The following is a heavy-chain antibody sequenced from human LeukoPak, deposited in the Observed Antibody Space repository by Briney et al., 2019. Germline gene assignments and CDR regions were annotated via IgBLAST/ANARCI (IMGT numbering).Heavy chain of an antibody. D-gene: IGHD6-13*01. J-gene: IGHJ6*03. V-gene: IGHV3-33*06. CDR1: GFTFSSYG. CDR3: AKDAAAAGTYYMDV. Sequence: GWSLTLSCAPSGFTFSSYGMHLVLQAPGPGLEAVAVIWYEGSNKYYADSVKGRFTISRDNSKNTLYLQMNSLRAGDTAVYYCAKDAAAAGTYYMDVWGKGTTVTVSS. CDR2: IWYEGSNK.